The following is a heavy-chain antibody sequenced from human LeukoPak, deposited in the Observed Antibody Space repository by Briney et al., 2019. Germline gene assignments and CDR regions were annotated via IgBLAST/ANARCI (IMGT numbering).Heavy chain of an antibody. CDR1: VGSFSGYH. CDR3: ARQGQISAFDI. V-gene: IGHV4-34*01. J-gene: IGHJ4*01. Sequence: SETLSLTCAVYVGSFSGYHWSWIRQAPGKGLEWIGEINHNGNTNYKSSLKSRVTISADTSKNQFSLKMTSLTAADTAVYYCARQGQISAFDIWGHGNLVIVSS. CDR2: INHNGNT. D-gene: IGHD3-10*01.